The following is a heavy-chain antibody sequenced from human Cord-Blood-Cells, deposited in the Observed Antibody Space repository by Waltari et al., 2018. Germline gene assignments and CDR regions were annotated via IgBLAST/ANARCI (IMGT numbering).Heavy chain of an antibody. CDR1: GGSISSSSYY. J-gene: IGHJ2*01. V-gene: IGHV4-39*01. CDR2: IYYSGST. CDR3: ATVSGYSYGYWYFDL. Sequence: QLQLQESGPGLVKPSETLSLTCTVSGGSISSSSYYWGWIRQPPGKWLEWSGSIYYSGSTYYNPSLKSRVTISVDTSKNQFSLKLSSVTAADTAVYYCATVSGYSYGYWYFDLWGRGTLVTVSS. D-gene: IGHD5-18*01.